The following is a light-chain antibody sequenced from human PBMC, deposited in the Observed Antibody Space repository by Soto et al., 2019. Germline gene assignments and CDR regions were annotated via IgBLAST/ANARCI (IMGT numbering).Light chain of an antibody. J-gene: IGLJ1*01. CDR3: SSYTSSSTLV. CDR1: SSDVGGYNY. V-gene: IGLV2-14*01. Sequence: QSALTQPASVSGSPGQSITISCTGTSSDVGGYNYVSWCQQHPGKAPKLMIYEVSNRPSGVSNRFSVSKSGNTASLTISGLQAEDEADYYCSSYTSSSTLVFGTGTKLTVL. CDR2: EVS.